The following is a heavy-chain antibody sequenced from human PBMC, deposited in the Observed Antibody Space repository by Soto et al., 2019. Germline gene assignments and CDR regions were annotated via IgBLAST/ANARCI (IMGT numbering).Heavy chain of an antibody. CDR3: ARDQGYCSGGSCYSSAIDY. Sequence: EVQLVESGGGRVKPGGSLRLSCAASGFTFSSYSMNWVRQAPGKGLEWVSSISSSSSYIYYADSVKGRFTISRDNAKNSLYLQMNSLRAEDTAVYYCARDQGYCSGGSCYSSAIDYWGQGTLVTVSS. D-gene: IGHD2-15*01. J-gene: IGHJ4*02. CDR2: ISSSSSYI. CDR1: GFTFSSYS. V-gene: IGHV3-21*01.